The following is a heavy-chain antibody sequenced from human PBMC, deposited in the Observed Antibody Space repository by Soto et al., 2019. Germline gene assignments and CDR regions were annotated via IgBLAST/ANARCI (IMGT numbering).Heavy chain of an antibody. J-gene: IGHJ6*02. V-gene: IGHV4-38-2*01. CDR3: ARDTLRYYDSSGYPSPYYYYGMDV. CDR2: IYHRGST. CDR1: GYSISSGYY. D-gene: IGHD3-22*01. Sequence: PSETLSLTCAVSGYSISSGYYWGWIRQPPGKGLEWIGSIYHRGSTYYNPSLKSRVTISVDTSKNQFSLKLSSVTAADTAVYYCARDTLRYYDSSGYPSPYYYYGMDVWGQGTTVTVSS.